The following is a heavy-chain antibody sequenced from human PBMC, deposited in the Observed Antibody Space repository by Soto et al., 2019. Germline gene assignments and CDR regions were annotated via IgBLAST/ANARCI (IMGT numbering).Heavy chain of an antibody. CDR2: IYYSGST. CDR1: GVSISSYY. J-gene: IGHJ4*02. Sequence: SETLSLTCTVSGVSISSYYWSWIRQPPWKGLEWIGYIYYSGSTNYNPSLKSRVTISVDTSKNQFSLKLSSVTAADTAVYYCARLPYYGSGSYSAPFDYWGQGTLVTVSS. D-gene: IGHD3-10*01. V-gene: IGHV4-59*08. CDR3: ARLPYYGSGSYSAPFDY.